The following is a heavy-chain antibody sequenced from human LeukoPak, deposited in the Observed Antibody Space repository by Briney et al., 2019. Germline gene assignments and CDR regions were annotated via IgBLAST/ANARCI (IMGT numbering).Heavy chain of an antibody. CDR3: VTDSYVSGSYYRLFY. CDR1: GFTFGTYW. Sequence: GGSLRLSCGASGFTFGTYWMHWVRQAPGKGLVWVSGINSDGGTTTYADSVKGRFTISRDNAKNTLYLQMNNLRAEDTAIYYCVTDSYVSGSYYRLFYWGQGTLVTVSS. CDR2: INSDGGTT. D-gene: IGHD3-10*01. V-gene: IGHV3-74*01. J-gene: IGHJ4*02.